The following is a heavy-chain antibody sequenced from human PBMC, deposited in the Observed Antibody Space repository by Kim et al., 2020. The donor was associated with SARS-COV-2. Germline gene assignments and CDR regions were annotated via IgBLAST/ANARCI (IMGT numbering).Heavy chain of an antibody. V-gene: IGHV4-59*01. CDR2: INYSGST. Sequence: SETLSLTCTVSGGSISSYYWSWIRQPPGKGLEWIGYINYSGSTSYNPSLKGRVTISVDTSKNQFSLNLTSVTAADTAVYYCARDTYFYYYGLDVWGQGTTATVSS. J-gene: IGHJ6*02. CDR3: ARDTYFYYYGLDV. CDR1: GGSISSYY.